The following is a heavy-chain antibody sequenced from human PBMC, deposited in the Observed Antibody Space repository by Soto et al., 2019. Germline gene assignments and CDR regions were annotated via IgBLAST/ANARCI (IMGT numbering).Heavy chain of an antibody. CDR2: VRAKAYGGTT. CDR1: GFTFGDYA. Sequence: SLRLSCTASGFTFGDYAMNWVRQAPGKGLEWVGFVRAKAYGGTTEYAASVKGRFTISRDDSKTIAYLQMNSLKTEDTAVYYCAGSSGAAESFDYWGQGTLVTVSS. CDR3: AGSSGAAESFDY. V-gene: IGHV3-49*04. D-gene: IGHD1-26*01. J-gene: IGHJ4*02.